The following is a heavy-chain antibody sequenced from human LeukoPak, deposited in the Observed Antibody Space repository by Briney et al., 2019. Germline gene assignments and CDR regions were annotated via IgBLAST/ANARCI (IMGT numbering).Heavy chain of an antibody. Sequence: PGGSLRLSCAAAGFTFSSYAMHGVRQAPGKGLEGVAVISYDGSNKYYAGSVKGRFTISRDNSNNTLYLQMNSLRAEDTAVYYCARADSSPFDYWGQGTLVTVSS. D-gene: IGHD4-11*01. V-gene: IGHV3-30-3*01. CDR3: ARADSSPFDY. J-gene: IGHJ4*02. CDR1: GFTFSSYA. CDR2: ISYDGSNK.